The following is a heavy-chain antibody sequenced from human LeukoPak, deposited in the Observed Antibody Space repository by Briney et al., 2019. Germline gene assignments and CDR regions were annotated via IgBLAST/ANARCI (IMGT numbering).Heavy chain of an antibody. Sequence: SETLSLTCTVSGGSISSYYLSWIRQPPGKGLEWIGSVFYSGSTNYSPSLKGRVTISVDKSKNQFSLKLSSVTAADTAVYYCAREDGSGSYYSFPYWGQGTLVTVSS. V-gene: IGHV4-59*12. J-gene: IGHJ4*02. CDR3: AREDGSGSYYSFPY. D-gene: IGHD3-10*01. CDR1: GGSISSYY. CDR2: VFYSGST.